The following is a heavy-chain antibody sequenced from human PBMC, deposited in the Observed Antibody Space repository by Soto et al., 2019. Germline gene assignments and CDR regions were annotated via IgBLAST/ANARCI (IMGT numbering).Heavy chain of an antibody. CDR3: ARHYYDMLTGLNIDY. J-gene: IGHJ4*02. V-gene: IGHV4-39*01. CDR2: IYYRGST. Sequence: QLQLQESGPGLVKPSETLSLTCTVSGGSISTSSYYWGWTRQPPGKGLEWIGSIYYRGSTYYNPSLKSRVTISGDTSKTPVSLKLSSVTAADTAVYYCARHYYDMLTGLNIDYWGQGTLVTVSS. CDR1: GGSISTSSYY. D-gene: IGHD3-9*01.